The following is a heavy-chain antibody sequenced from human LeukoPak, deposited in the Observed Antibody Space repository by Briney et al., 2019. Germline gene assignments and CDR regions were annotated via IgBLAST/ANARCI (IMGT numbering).Heavy chain of an antibody. Sequence: PSETLSLTCTVSGGSISSSSYYWGWIRQPPGKGLEWIGSIYYSGSTYYNPSLKSRVTISVDTSKNQFSLKLSSVTAADTAVYYCARDIVVVVAATRPQASYHFDYWGQGTLVTVS. CDR1: GGSISSSSYY. CDR3: ARDIVVVVAATRPQASYHFDY. D-gene: IGHD2-15*01. J-gene: IGHJ4*02. V-gene: IGHV4-39*02. CDR2: IYYSGST.